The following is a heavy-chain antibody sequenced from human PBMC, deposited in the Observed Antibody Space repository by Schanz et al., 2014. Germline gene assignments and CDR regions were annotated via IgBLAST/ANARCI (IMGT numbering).Heavy chain of an antibody. CDR2: ISYGTSYI. Sequence: EVQLVESGGGLVQPGGSLRLSCGSSGFTFSPYWMHWVRQAPGKGLVWVSSISYGTSYIYYADSVKGRFTISRDNSNKTVDLQMNSLRAEDTAVYYCARDFLLEQLGYSHYYYAMDVWGQGTTVTVSS. V-gene: IGHV3-21*02. D-gene: IGHD2-15*01. J-gene: IGHJ6*02. CDR1: GFTFSPYW. CDR3: ARDFLLEQLGYSHYYYAMDV.